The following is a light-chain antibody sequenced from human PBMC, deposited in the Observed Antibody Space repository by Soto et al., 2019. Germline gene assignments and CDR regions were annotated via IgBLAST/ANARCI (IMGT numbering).Light chain of an antibody. CDR2: WAS. V-gene: IGKV4-1*01. CDR3: HQYYTTPQT. Sequence: VLTQSPSCLAVSLGERATVNCRSSQSVLDNSTNKSYLAWYQKKPGHPHKLLVHWASVREAGVPDRFSGGGSGTDFPLTISSLQAEDVAVYYCHQYYTTPQTFGQGTQLEIK. J-gene: IGKJ2*01. CDR1: QSVLDNSTNKSY.